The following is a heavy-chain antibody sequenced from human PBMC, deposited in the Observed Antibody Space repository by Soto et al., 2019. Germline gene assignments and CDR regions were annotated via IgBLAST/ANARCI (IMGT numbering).Heavy chain of an antibody. Sequence: QVQLVESGGGVVQPGRSLRLSCAASGFTFSSYGMHWVRQAPGKGLEWVAVISYDGSNKYYADSVKGRFTISRDNSKNTLYLQMNSLRAEDTAVYYCAKDQRIVVVVAALDYWGHGTLVTVSS. D-gene: IGHD2-15*01. J-gene: IGHJ4*01. CDR1: GFTFSSYG. CDR2: ISYDGSNK. V-gene: IGHV3-30*18. CDR3: AKDQRIVVVVAALDY.